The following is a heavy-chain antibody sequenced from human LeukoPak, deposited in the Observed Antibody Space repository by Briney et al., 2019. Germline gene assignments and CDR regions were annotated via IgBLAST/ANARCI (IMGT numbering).Heavy chain of an antibody. V-gene: IGHV4-31*03. CDR3: AIYDFWSGYLC. Sequence: SQTLSLTCTVSGGSISSGGYYWSWIRQHPGKGLEWIGYIYYSGSTYYNPSLKSRVTISVDRSKNQFSLKLSSVTAADTAVYYCAIYDFWSGYLCWGKGTTVTVSS. D-gene: IGHD3-3*01. CDR2: IYYSGST. J-gene: IGHJ6*04. CDR1: GGSISSGGYY.